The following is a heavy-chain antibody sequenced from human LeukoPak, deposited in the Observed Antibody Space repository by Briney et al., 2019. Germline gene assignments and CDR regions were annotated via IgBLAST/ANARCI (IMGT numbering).Heavy chain of an antibody. CDR1: GFTFSSYE. Sequence: GGSLRLSCAASGFTFSSYEMNWVRQAPGKGLEWVSYISSSGSTIYYADSVKGRFTISRDNAKNSLYLQMNSLRAEDTAVYYCARRILWGGGGVDYWGQGTLVTVSS. CDR3: ARRILWGGGGVDY. CDR2: ISSSGSTI. D-gene: IGHD2-21*01. J-gene: IGHJ4*02. V-gene: IGHV3-48*03.